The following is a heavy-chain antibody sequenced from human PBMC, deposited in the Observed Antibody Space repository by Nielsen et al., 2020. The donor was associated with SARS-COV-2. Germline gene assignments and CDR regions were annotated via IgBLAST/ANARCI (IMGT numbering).Heavy chain of an antibody. CDR3: AREQGLLWFGELLPRARLHYYYGMDV. Sequence: GESLKISCEASGFTFSSYSMNWVRQAPGKGLEWVSSISSSSSYIYYADSVKGRFPISRDNAKNSLYLQMNSLRAEDTAVYYCAREQGLLWFGELLPRARLHYYYGMDVWGQGTTVTVSS. V-gene: IGHV3-21*01. CDR2: ISSSSSYI. CDR1: GFTFSSYS. J-gene: IGHJ6*02. D-gene: IGHD3-10*01.